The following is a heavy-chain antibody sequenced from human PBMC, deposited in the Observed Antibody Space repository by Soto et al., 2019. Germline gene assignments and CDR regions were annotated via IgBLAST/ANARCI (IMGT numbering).Heavy chain of an antibody. V-gene: IGHV4-61*01. CDR1: GGSVSNKTYY. CDR3: ARDQRGIAAADY. Sequence: SETLSLTCSVSGGSVSNKTYYWSWIRQPPGKRLEWIGYVYYSGTTNYNPSLKSRVTISVDLSKNQFSLRLSSVTTADTAVYYCARDQRGIAAADYWGQGTLVTVSS. D-gene: IGHD6-13*01. CDR2: VYYSGTT. J-gene: IGHJ4*02.